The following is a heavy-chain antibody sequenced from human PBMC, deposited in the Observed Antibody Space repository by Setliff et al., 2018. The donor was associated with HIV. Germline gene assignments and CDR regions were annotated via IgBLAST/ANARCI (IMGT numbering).Heavy chain of an antibody. D-gene: IGHD2-2*01. V-gene: IGHV4-61*09. J-gene: IGHJ6*03. Sequence: PSETLSLTCTVSGDSISSGGYYWSWIRQPAGKRLEWIGHIDSSGATNYNPPLKSRVTISVDTSMHHVSLRLSSVTAADTGVSYCARHRDPPGTSWNYYYYYMDLWGEGTTVTVSS. CDR3: ARHRDPPGTSWNYYYYYMDL. CDR1: GDSISSGGYY. CDR2: IDSSGAT.